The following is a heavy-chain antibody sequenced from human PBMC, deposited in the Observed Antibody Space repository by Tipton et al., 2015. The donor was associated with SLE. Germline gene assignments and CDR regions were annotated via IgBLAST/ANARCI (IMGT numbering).Heavy chain of an antibody. CDR3: ARQEYTNGHSYYFDF. V-gene: IGHV4-4*07. CDR1: GGFMSRHY. Sequence: TLSLTCTVSGGFMSRHYWTWIRQPAEKGLEWIGRIDIRGNNKNNPSLKGRVTISVDTSKNQFSLKLSSVTAADTAVYYCARQEYTNGHSYYFDFWGRGTLVTVSS. CDR2: IDIRGNN. J-gene: IGHJ4*02. D-gene: IGHD5-18*01.